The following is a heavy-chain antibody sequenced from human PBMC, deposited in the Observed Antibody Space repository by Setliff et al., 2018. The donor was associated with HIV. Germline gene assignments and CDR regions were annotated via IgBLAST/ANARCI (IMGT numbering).Heavy chain of an antibody. CDR2: INYDENSE. CDR3: AKDRYYDSNGFTVDY. D-gene: IGHD3-22*01. J-gene: IGHJ4*02. V-gene: IGHV3-30*02. CDR1: GFTFTAHG. Sequence: PGGSLRLSCAASGFTFTAHGMHWVRQAPDKGLEWVAFINYDENSEYYADSVKGRFTISRDNSKNTLYLQMNSLRAEDTAVYYCAKDRYYDSNGFTVDYWGRGTLVTVSS.